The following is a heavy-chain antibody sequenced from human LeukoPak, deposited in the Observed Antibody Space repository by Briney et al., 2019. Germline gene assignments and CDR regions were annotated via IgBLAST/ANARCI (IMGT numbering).Heavy chain of an antibody. CDR1: GFTFSSYE. V-gene: IGHV3-33*08. Sequence: GGSLRLSCAASGFTFSSYEMNWVRQAPGKGLEWVAVIWYDGSNKYYADSAKGRFTISRDNSKNTLYLQMNSLRAEDTAVYYCARDHHTITDYYYGMDVWGKGTTVTVSS. CDR3: ARDHHTITDYYYGMDV. CDR2: IWYDGSNK. J-gene: IGHJ6*04. D-gene: IGHD1-14*01.